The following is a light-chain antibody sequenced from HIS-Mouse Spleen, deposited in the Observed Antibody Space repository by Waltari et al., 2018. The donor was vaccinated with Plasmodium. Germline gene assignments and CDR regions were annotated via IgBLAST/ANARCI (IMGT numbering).Light chain of an antibody. J-gene: IGLJ2*01. Sequence: QSALTQPASVSGSPGQSTHIPCTGTSSHVVGYISWYQQPPAKAPKLMIYDVSNRPSGVSNRFSGSKSGNTASLTISGLQAEDEADYYCSSYTSSSTLVFGGGTKLTVL. CDR3: SSYTSSSTLV. CDR2: DVS. V-gene: IGLV2-14*03. CDR1: SSHVVGY.